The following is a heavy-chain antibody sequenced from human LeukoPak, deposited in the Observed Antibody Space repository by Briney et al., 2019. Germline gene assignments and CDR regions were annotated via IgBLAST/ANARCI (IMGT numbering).Heavy chain of an antibody. D-gene: IGHD3-10*01. CDR1: GYTFTGYY. V-gene: IGHV1-8*02. CDR2: INPNSGNT. J-gene: IGHJ4*02. Sequence: ASVKVSCKASGYTFTGYYMHWVRQAPGQGLEWMGWINPNSGNTGYAQKFQGRVTMTRSTSISTAYMDLSSLRSEDTAVYYCARGPMVRGVAGVVYWGQGTLVTVSA. CDR3: ARGPMVRGVAGVVY.